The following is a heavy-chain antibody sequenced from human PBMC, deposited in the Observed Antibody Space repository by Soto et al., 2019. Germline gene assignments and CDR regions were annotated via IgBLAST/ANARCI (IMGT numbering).Heavy chain of an antibody. Sequence: QVQLVQSGAEVKKPGSSVKVSCKASGGTFSSYTISWVRQAPGQGLEWMGRFVPILGLAHYAQKFQGRVTITADKSTSTAYMELSSLRSDDTAVYYCARDVGSGVDPWDQGTLVTVSS. J-gene: IGHJ5*02. CDR2: FVPILGLA. CDR3: ARDVGSGVDP. D-gene: IGHD3-10*01. V-gene: IGHV1-69*08. CDR1: GGTFSSYT.